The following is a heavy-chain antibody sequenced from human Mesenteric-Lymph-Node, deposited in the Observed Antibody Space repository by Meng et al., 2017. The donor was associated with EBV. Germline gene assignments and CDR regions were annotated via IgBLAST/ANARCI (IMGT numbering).Heavy chain of an antibody. J-gene: IGHJ4*02. CDR1: GGSISSGDYS. CDR2: IYHSGST. Sequence: HLQRWGPGLLKPSETLSLTCAVSGGSISSGDYSWSWIRQPPGKGLEWIGYIYHSGSTYYNPSLKSRVTISVDRSKNQFSLKLSSVTAADTAVYYCARGGSYGTRSFDYWGQGTLVTGSS. V-gene: IGHV4-30-2*01. CDR3: ARGGSYGTRSFDY. D-gene: IGHD5-18*01.